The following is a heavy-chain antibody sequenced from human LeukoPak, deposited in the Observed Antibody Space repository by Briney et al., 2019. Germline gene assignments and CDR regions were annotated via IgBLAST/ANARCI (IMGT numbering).Heavy chain of an antibody. V-gene: IGHV4-39*07. CDR1: GGSISSSSYY. D-gene: IGHD2-2*01. Sequence: SETMSLTCTVSGGSISSSSYYWGWIRQPPGKGLEWIGSIFYSGSTYYNPSPKSRVTISIDTSKNQFSLKLSSVTAADTAVYYCARDTTSTQEKDAFDIWGQGTMVTVSS. CDR2: IFYSGST. CDR3: ARDTTSTQEKDAFDI. J-gene: IGHJ3*02.